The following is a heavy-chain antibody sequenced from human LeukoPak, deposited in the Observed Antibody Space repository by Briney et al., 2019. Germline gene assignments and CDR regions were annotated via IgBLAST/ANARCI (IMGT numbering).Heavy chain of an antibody. CDR2: IRSKAYGETA. CDR1: GFMFSYYG. CDR3: TRDRGAYNLYDY. V-gene: IGHV3-49*04. D-gene: IGHD1-1*01. Sequence: PGGSLRLSCAASGFMFSYYGMHWVRQAPGKGLEWVGFIRSKAYGETADYAASVKGRFTISRDDSKAIAYLQMNSLKTEDTAVYHCTRDRGAYNLYDYWGQGTLVTVSS. J-gene: IGHJ4*02.